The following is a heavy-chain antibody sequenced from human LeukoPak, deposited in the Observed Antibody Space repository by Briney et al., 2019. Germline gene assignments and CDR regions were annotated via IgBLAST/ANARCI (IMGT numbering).Heavy chain of an antibody. CDR1: GYTFTSYG. J-gene: IGHJ3*02. Sequence: ASVKVSCKASGYTFTSYGISWVRQAPGQGLEWMGWISAYNGNTNYAQKLQGRVTMTTDTSTSTAYMELRSLRSEDTAVYYCARDCGLPAAPPLDDPFDIWGQGTMVTVSS. D-gene: IGHD2-2*01. CDR3: ARDCGLPAAPPLDDPFDI. CDR2: ISAYNGNT. V-gene: IGHV1-18*01.